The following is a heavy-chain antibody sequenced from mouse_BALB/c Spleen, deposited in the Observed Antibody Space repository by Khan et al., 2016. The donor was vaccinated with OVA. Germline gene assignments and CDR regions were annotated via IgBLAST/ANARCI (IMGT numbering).Heavy chain of an antibody. J-gene: IGHJ3*01. D-gene: IGHD2-4*01. CDR2: IWSGGST. CDR1: GFSLTTYG. Sequence: QVQLKESGPGLVQPSQSLSITCTVSGFSLTTYGVHWVRQSPGKGLEWLGMIWSGGSTDCNAAFISRLSISKDNSKSQVFFKMDSLQANDTAIYXCARNYDYDEGLAYWGQGTLVTVSA. V-gene: IGHV2-2*02. CDR3: ARNYDYDEGLAY.